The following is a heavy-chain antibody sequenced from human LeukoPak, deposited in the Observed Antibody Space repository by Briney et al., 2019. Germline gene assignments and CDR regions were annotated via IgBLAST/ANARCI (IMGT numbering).Heavy chain of an antibody. D-gene: IGHD6-13*01. Sequence: GGSLRLSCAASGFTVSRNYMSWVRQAPGKGLDWVANIKQDGSEKYYVDSVKGRFTISRDNAKNSLYLQMNSLRAEDTAVYYCARDTYSSSWYGNYYYYMDVWGKGTTVTISS. CDR3: ARDTYSSSWYGNYYYYMDV. J-gene: IGHJ6*03. CDR1: GFTVSRNY. CDR2: IKQDGSEK. V-gene: IGHV3-7*01.